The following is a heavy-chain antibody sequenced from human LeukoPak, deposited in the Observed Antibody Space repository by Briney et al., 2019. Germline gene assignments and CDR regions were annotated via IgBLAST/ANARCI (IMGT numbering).Heavy chain of an antibody. CDR3: ARDLSPYYYDSSGYLNY. Sequence: ASVTVSCKASGYTFTGYYIHWVRQAPGQGLEWMGWINPNSGGTNSAQRFQGRVAMTRDTSINTAYMELSRLRSDDTAVYYCARDLSPYYYDSSGYLNYWGQGTLVTVSS. CDR2: INPNSGGT. V-gene: IGHV1-2*02. D-gene: IGHD3-22*01. J-gene: IGHJ4*02. CDR1: GYTFTGYY.